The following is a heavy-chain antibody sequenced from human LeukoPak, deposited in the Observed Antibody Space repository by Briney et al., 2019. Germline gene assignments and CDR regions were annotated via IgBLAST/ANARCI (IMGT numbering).Heavy chain of an antibody. CDR1: GFTFSSYA. V-gene: IGHV3-23*01. CDR2: ISGSGGST. D-gene: IGHD6-13*01. CDR3: AKDRRSLSSSWYFDY. J-gene: IGHJ4*02. Sequence: PGGSLRLSCAASGFTFSSYAMSWVRQAPGKGLEWVSAISGSGGSTYYADSVKGRFTISRDNAKNSLYLQMNSLRAEDTALYYCAKDRRSLSSSWYFDYWGQGTLVTVSS.